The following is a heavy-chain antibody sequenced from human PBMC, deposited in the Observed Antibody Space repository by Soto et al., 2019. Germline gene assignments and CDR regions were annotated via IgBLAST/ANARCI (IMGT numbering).Heavy chain of an antibody. J-gene: IGHJ5*02. V-gene: IGHV4-59*01. CDR3: ARVHTHGYCGSTSCYWFDP. CDR2: IYYSGST. CDR1: GGSISSYY. Sequence: ETLSLTCTVSGGSISSYYWSWIRQPPGKGLEWIGYIYYSGSTNYNPSLKSRVTISVDTSKNQFSLKLSSVTAADTAVYYCARVHTHGYCGSTSCYWFDPWGQGTLVTVSS. D-gene: IGHD2-2*03.